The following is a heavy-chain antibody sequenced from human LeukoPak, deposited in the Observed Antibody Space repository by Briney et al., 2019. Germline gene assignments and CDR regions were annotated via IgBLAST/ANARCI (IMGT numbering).Heavy chain of an antibody. J-gene: IGHJ6*03. CDR1: GYTFTSYG. D-gene: IGHD6-19*01. Sequence: ASVKVSCKASGYTFTSYGISWVRQAPGQGLEWMGWISAYNGNTNYAQKLQGRVTMTTDTSTGTAYMELRSLRSDDTAVYYCARGPSSGWYPAPYYYYYYMDVWGKGTTVTISS. CDR2: ISAYNGNT. CDR3: ARGPSSGWYPAPYYYYYYMDV. V-gene: IGHV1-18*01.